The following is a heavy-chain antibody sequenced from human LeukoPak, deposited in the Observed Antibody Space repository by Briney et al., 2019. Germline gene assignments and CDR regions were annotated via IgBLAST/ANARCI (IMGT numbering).Heavy chain of an antibody. CDR2: IRYDGSNK. V-gene: IGHV3-30*02. CDR3: ARVANKKRFLEWLGKARRGEYYFDY. D-gene: IGHD3-3*01. J-gene: IGHJ4*02. CDR1: GFTFSSYG. Sequence: PGGSLRLSCAASGFTFSSYGMHWVRQAPGKGLEWVAFIRYDGSNKYYADSVKGRFTISRDNSKNTLYLQMNSLRAEDTAVYYCARVANKKRFLEWLGKARRGEYYFDYWGQGTLVTVSS.